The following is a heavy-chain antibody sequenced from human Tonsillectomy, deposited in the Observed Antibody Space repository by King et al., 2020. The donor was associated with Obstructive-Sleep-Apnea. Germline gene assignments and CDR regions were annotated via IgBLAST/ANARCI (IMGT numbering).Heavy chain of an antibody. CDR3: ARDRDIVVIPSATYYYGMDV. CDR2: ISSSGSII. V-gene: IGHV3-11*01. D-gene: IGHD2-2*01. Sequence: VQLVESGGGLVKPGGSLRLSCAASGFTFSDYYMTWIRQAPGKGLEWVSYISSSGSIIYYSDSVKGRLTISMDNAKNSRYLHMNSLRAEDTAVYYCARDRDIVVIPSATYYYGMDVWGQGTTVTVSS. J-gene: IGHJ6*02. CDR1: GFTFSDYY.